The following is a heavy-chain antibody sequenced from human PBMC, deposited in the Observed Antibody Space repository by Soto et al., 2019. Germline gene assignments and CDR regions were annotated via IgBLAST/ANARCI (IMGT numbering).Heavy chain of an antibody. CDR1: GDSVSSNSAV. CDR2: THYRSIWQN. Sequence: SQTLSLTCAISGDSVSSNSAVWNWIRQSPSRGLEWLGRTHYRSIWQNEYALSVKSRMTINPDASKNQFSLQLNSVTPEDTAMYYCARLVGNSWLDHWGQGTLVTVS. D-gene: IGHD6-6*01. V-gene: IGHV6-1*01. CDR3: ARLVGNSWLDH. J-gene: IGHJ5*02.